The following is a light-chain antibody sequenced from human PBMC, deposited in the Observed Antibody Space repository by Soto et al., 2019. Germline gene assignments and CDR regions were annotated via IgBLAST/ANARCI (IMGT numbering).Light chain of an antibody. CDR3: SSYTSSSTFP. V-gene: IGLV2-14*01. CDR1: SSDVGGYNY. J-gene: IGLJ1*01. Sequence: QSVLTQPASVSGSPGQSITIPCTGTSSDVGGYNYVSWYQQHPGKAPKLMIYEVSNRPSGVSNRFSGSKSGNTASLTISGLQAEDEADYYCSSYTSSSTFPFGTGTKVTVL. CDR2: EVS.